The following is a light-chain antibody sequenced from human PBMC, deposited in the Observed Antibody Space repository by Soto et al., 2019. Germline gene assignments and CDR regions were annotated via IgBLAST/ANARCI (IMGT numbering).Light chain of an antibody. Sequence: EIVMTQSPATLSVSPGERATLSCRANQSVSSNLAWYQQKPGQAPRLLIYGASTRATGIPARFSGSGSGTEFTLTISSLQSEDLAVYYCQHYNSWPPLTFGGGTKVEIK. CDR3: QHYNSWPPLT. J-gene: IGKJ4*01. CDR1: QSVSSN. CDR2: GAS. V-gene: IGKV3-15*01.